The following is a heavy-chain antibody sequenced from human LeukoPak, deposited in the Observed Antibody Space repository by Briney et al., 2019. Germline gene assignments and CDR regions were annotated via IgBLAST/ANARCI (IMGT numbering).Heavy chain of an antibody. D-gene: IGHD3-3*01. J-gene: IGHJ4*02. Sequence: GRSLRLSCAASGFTFSSYGMHWARQAPGKGLEWVAVIWYDGSNKYYADSVKGRFTISRDNSKNTLYLQMNSLRAEDTAVYYCARLNYDFWSGYYFDYWGQGTLVTVSS. CDR2: IWYDGSNK. CDR1: GFTFSSYG. V-gene: IGHV3-33*01. CDR3: ARLNYDFWSGYYFDY.